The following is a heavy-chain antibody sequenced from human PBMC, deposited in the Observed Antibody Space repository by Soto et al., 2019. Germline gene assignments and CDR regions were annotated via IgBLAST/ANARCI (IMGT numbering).Heavy chain of an antibody. CDR2: ISGYNGLT. Sequence: QVQLVQSGDEVKKSGASVKVSCKASGYTFSNYGISWVRQAPGQGLEWMGWISGYNGLTAYAQNVQVRVTMTIDTPTTTVFMEMTGLRSNDTAVYYCARDEGIRGFDSWGQGTLVTVSS. V-gene: IGHV1-18*04. CDR1: GYTFSNYG. J-gene: IGHJ4*02. D-gene: IGHD3-10*01. CDR3: ARDEGIRGFDS.